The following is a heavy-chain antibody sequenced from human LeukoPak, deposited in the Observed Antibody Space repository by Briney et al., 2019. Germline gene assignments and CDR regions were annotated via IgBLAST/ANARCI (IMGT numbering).Heavy chain of an antibody. Sequence: KPSETLSLTCAVYGGSFSGYYWSWIRQPPGKGLEWIGEINHSGNTNYNPSLKSRVTMSVDTSKNQYSLKLRSVTAADTGVYYCARYYPTRRSSTAMVVWYFDLWGRGTPVTVSS. J-gene: IGHJ2*01. CDR1: GGSFSGYY. V-gene: IGHV4-34*01. D-gene: IGHD5-18*01. CDR2: INHSGNT. CDR3: ARYYPTRRSSTAMVVWYFDL.